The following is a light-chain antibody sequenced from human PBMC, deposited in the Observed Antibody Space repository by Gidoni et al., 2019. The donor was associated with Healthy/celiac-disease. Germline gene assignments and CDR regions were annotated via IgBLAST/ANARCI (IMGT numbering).Light chain of an antibody. Sequence: DIHIHQTPSSLSASVGDRVTITCRASQSIISYLNWYQQKPGKAPKLLIYAASSLQSGVHSRFSGSGSGTDFTLTISSLQLEDFATYYCQQSYSTPVMFGQGTKVEIK. CDR1: QSIISY. CDR2: AAS. J-gene: IGKJ1*01. V-gene: IGKV1-39*01. CDR3: QQSYSTPVM.